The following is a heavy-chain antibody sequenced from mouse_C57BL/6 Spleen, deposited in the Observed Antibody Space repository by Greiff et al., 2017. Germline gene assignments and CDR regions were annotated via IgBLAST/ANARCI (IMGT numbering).Heavy chain of an antibody. CDR3: AREDYGSSYVGYFDV. V-gene: IGHV1-82*01. D-gene: IGHD1-1*01. J-gene: IGHJ1*03. CDR2: IYPGDGDT. Sequence: QVQLKESGPELVKPGASVKISCKASGYAFSSSWMNWVKQRPGKGLEWIGRIYPGDGDTNYNGKFKGKATLTADKSSSTAYMQLSSLTSEDSAVYFCAREDYGSSYVGYFDVWGTGTTVTVSS. CDR1: GYAFSSSW.